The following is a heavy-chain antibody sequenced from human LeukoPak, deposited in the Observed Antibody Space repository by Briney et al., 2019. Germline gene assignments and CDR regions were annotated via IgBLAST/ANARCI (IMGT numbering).Heavy chain of an antibody. CDR3: ARDRSLGIIDY. D-gene: IGHD3-16*01. V-gene: IGHV4-61*03. Sequence: SETLSLTCIVSGDXISGYYSGYYWSWIRQPPGKGLEWIGYIYYSGSTNYNPSLKSRVTISVDASKNYFSLKVTSVTAADTAVYYCARDRSLGIIDYWGQGTLVTVSS. CDR1: GDXISGYYSGYY. CDR2: IYYSGST. J-gene: IGHJ4*02.